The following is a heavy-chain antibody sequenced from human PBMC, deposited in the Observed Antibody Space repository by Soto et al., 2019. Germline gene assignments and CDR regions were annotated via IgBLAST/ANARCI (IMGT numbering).Heavy chain of an antibody. D-gene: IGHD3-10*01. V-gene: IGHV1-18*01. CDR1: GYTFTSYG. CDR2: ISAYNGNT. Sequence: ASVKVSCKASGYTFTSYGISWVRQAPGQGLEWMGWISAYNGNTNYAQKLQGRVTMTTDTSTSTAYMELRSLRSDDTAVYYCARDGRGFGDRFYYYDGMDVWGQGTTVTVSS. CDR3: ARDGRGFGDRFYYYDGMDV. J-gene: IGHJ6*02.